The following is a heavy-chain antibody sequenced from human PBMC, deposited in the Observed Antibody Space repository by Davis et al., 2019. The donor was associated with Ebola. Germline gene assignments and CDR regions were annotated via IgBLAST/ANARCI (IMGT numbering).Heavy chain of an antibody. J-gene: IGHJ4*02. Sequence: GESLKISCAASGFTFSSYSMNWVRQAPGKGLEWVSSISSSSSYIYYADSVKGRFTISRDNAKNSLYLQMNSLRAEDTALYYCAKDSRGYSYGNTFDYWGQGTLVTVSS. CDR2: ISSSSSYI. CDR1: GFTFSSYS. CDR3: AKDSRGYSYGNTFDY. D-gene: IGHD5-18*01. V-gene: IGHV3-21*04.